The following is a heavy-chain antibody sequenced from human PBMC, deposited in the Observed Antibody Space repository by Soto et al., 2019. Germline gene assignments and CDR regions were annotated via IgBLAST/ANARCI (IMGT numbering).Heavy chain of an antibody. Sequence: SETNSLTYTVAGGSISSSSYYWGWVQQPPGKGLEWIGEINHSESTKYNPSLKSRVTISGDTSKNQFSLKLTSVTAADTAVYYCARDLGNYYYAMDVWGQGTTVTVSS. D-gene: IGHD3-16*01. CDR2: INHSEST. CDR3: ARDLGNYYYAMDV. J-gene: IGHJ6*02. CDR1: GGSISSSSYY. V-gene: IGHV4-39*07.